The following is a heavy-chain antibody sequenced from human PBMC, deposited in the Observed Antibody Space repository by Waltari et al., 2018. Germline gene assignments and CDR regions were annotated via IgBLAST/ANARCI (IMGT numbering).Heavy chain of an antibody. D-gene: IGHD5-18*01. CDR3: ASGYSYAYLFDY. Sequence: QVQLVQSGAAVKKPGSSVKVSCKASGGTFSSYAISWVRQAPGQGLEWRGGVIPSLGTANYAQKCQGRVTITADEATSTAYMELSSLRSEDTAVYYCASGYSYAYLFDYWGQGTLVTVSS. J-gene: IGHJ4*02. CDR2: VIPSLGTA. V-gene: IGHV1-69*01. CDR1: GGTFSSYA.